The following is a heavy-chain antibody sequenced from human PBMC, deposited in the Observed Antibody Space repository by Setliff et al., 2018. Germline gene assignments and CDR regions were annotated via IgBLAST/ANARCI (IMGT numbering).Heavy chain of an antibody. CDR3: ARVLGYNGYGNYYIYYFMDV. V-gene: IGHV4-4*08. J-gene: IGHJ6*03. Sequence: PSETLSLTCSVSGGSISSYHWSWIRQPPGKGLEWIGSTYSSGSTNYNPSLKSRVTISLDTSKNLFSLNLSSVTAADTAVYYCARVLGYNGYGNYYIYYFMDVWGKGTTVTV. CDR2: TYSSGST. D-gene: IGHD5-12*01. CDR1: GGSISSYH.